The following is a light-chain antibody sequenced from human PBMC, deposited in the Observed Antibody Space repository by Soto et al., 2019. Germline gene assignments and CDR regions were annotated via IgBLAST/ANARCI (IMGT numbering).Light chain of an antibody. CDR3: QQYNNWPPVT. V-gene: IGKV3-15*01. CDR1: QSVSSN. J-gene: IGKJ1*01. Sequence: EIVMTQSPATLSVSPGERATLSCRASQSVSSNLAWYQQKPGQAPRLLIYGASTRATGIPARFSGSGSGTEFTLTISSLPSEYFAVYYCQQYNNWPPVTFGQGTKVEIK. CDR2: GAS.